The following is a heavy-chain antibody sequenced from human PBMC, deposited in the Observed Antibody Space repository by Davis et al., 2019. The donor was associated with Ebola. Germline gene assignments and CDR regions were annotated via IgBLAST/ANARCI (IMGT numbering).Heavy chain of an antibody. CDR3: ARHLESTTIILGGMDV. J-gene: IGHJ6*02. CDR2: VYSGGIT. D-gene: IGHD4-11*01. Sequence: GESLKISCAVSGFTVTSNYMSWVRQAPGKGLEWVSVVYSGGITYYADSVTGRFSISRDYSKKTLYLQLSSLRAEDTAVYYCARHLESTTIILGGMDVWGQGTTVTVSS. V-gene: IGHV3-53*01. CDR1: GFTVTSNY.